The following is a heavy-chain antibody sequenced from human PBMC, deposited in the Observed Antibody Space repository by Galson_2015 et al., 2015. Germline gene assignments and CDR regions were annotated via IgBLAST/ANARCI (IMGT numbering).Heavy chain of an antibody. V-gene: IGHV3-43*01. CDR2: ISWDGGST. D-gene: IGHD1-26*01. Sequence: SLRLSCAASGFTFDDYTMHWVRQAPGKGLEWVSLISWDGGSTYYADSVKGRFTISRDNSKNSLYLQMNSLRTEDTALYYCAKDFARLGATGGMDVWGQGTTVTVSS. CDR3: AKDFARLGATGGMDV. J-gene: IGHJ6*02. CDR1: GFTFDDYT.